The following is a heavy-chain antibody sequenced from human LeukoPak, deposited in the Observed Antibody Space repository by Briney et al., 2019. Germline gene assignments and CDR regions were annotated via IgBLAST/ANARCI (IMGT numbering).Heavy chain of an antibody. Sequence: SETLSLTCAVYGGSISSGGYYWSWIRQHPGKGLEWIGYIYYSGSTYYNPSLKSRVTISVDTSKNQFSLKLSSVTAADTAVYYCARFTMVRGADAFDIWGQGTMVTVSS. CDR3: ARFTMVRGADAFDI. D-gene: IGHD3-10*01. J-gene: IGHJ3*02. CDR1: GGSISSGGYY. CDR2: IYYSGST. V-gene: IGHV4-31*11.